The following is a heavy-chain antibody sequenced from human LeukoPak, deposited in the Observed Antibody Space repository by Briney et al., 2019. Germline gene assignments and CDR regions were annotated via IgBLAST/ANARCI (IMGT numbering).Heavy chain of an antibody. J-gene: IGHJ6*02. CDR1: GGSISSYY. CDR2: IYYSGST. V-gene: IGHV4-59*08. Sequence: SETLSLTCTVSGGSISSYYWSWIRQPPGKGLEWIGYIYYSGSTNYNPSLKNRVTISVDTSKNQFSLKLSSVPAADTAVYYCVRHLGYNPTPRIGYYYYCMDVWGQGTTVTVSS. D-gene: IGHD1-14*01. CDR3: VRHLGYNPTPRIGYYYYCMDV.